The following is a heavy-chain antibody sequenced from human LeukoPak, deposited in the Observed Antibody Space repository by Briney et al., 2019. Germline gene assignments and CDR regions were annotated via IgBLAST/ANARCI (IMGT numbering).Heavy chain of an antibody. CDR1: GGSFSGYH. CDR3: ARGYSNYDAAAN. V-gene: IGHV4-34*01. J-gene: IGHJ4*02. Sequence: PSETLSLTCAVYGGSFSGYHWSWIRQPPGKGLEWIGEINHSGSTNYNPSLKSRVTISVDTSKNQFSLKLSSVTAADTAVYYCARGYSNYDAAANWGQGTLVTVSS. CDR2: INHSGST. D-gene: IGHD4-11*01.